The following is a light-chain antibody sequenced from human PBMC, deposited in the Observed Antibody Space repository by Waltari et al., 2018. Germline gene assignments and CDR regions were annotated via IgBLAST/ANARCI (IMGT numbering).Light chain of an antibody. Sequence: ETVMTQSPATLSVSPGDRVSLSCRASRRVGANLAWYQQKRGQAPRLIIYGAYTRDTSIPARFSASGSGIQFTLTISSLQSEDLGIYYCHQYDDWPHTFGPGTRVEIK. CDR2: GAY. V-gene: IGKV3-15*01. CDR1: RRVGAN. CDR3: HQYDDWPHT. J-gene: IGKJ3*01.